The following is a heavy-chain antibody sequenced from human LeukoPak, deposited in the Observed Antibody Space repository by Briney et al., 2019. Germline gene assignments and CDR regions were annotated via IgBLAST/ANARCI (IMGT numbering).Heavy chain of an antibody. CDR2: IYHSGSI. CDR1: GGSISSSNW. J-gene: IGHJ4*02. Sequence: SGTLSLTCAVSGGSISSSNWWSWVRQPPGKGLEWIGEIYHSGSINYNPSLKSRVTISVDKSKNQFSLSVTSVTAADTAVYYCARGGSSWYYYFDYWGQGALVTVSS. V-gene: IGHV4-4*02. D-gene: IGHD6-13*01. CDR3: ARGGSSWYYYFDY.